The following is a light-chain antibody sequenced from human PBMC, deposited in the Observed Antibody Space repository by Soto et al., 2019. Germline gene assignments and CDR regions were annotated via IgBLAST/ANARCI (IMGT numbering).Light chain of an antibody. CDR1: QSVSSGY. V-gene: IGKV3-20*01. J-gene: IGKJ1*01. CDR3: QYSET. CDR2: GAS. Sequence: EVVLTQSPGTLSLSPGERATLSCRASQSVSSGYLVWYQHKPGQTPRLLIYGASTRATGIPDRFSGSGSGTDFTLTISRLEPEDFAVYYCQYSETFGQGTKGDIK.